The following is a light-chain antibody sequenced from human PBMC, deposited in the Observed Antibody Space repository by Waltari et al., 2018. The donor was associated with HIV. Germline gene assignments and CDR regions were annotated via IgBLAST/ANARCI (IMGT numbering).Light chain of an antibody. CDR1: SSDVGGYNY. CDR3: SSYTSSSVV. CDR2: DVS. V-gene: IGLV2-14*03. J-gene: IGLJ2*01. Sequence: QSALTQPASVSGSPGQSTTISCTGTSSDVGGYNYVSWYQQHPGKAPKLMIYDVSNRPSGVSNRCSGSKSGNTASLTISGLQAEDEADYYCSSYTSSSVVFGGGTKLTVL.